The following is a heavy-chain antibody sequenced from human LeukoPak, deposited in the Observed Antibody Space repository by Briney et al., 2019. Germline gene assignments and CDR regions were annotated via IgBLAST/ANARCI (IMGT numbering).Heavy chain of an antibody. CDR3: ARAGATVTTHYDY. CDR2: ISASNGNT. D-gene: IGHD4-17*01. CDR1: GYSFSIFG. Sequence: ASVKVSCKASGYSFSIFGISRVRQAPGQGLEWMGWISASNGNTKYVQKLQGRVAMTTDTSTGTAYMELRSLTSDDTAVYYCARAGATVTTHYDYWGQGTVVTVSS. J-gene: IGHJ4*02. V-gene: IGHV1-18*01.